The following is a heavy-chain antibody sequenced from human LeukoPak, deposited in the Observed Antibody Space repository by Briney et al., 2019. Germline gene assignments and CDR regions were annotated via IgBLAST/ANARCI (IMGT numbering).Heavy chain of an antibody. CDR3: AKVKITMIVVVVTTNGFFDY. Sequence: GGSLRLSCAASGFSFSDYAMSWVRQAPGKGPEWVSGISGSGASRYYEDSVKGRFTISRDNAKNTLYLQMNSLSAEDTAVYYCAKVKITMIVVVVTTNGFFDYCGQGTLVTVSS. J-gene: IGHJ4*02. CDR1: GFSFSDYA. CDR2: ISGSGASR. V-gene: IGHV3-23*01. D-gene: IGHD3-22*01.